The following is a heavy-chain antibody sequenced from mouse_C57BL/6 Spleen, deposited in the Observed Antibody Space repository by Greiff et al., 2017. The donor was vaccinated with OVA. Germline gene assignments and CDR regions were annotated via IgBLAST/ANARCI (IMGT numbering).Heavy chain of an antibody. CDR2: INYDGSST. D-gene: IGHD1-1*01. V-gene: IGHV5-16*01. J-gene: IGHJ1*03. CDR3: ARDKKTTVVAKSYWYFDV. Sequence: EVQVVESEGGLVQPGSSMKLSCTASGFTFSDYYMAWVRQVPEKGLEWVANINYDGSSTYYLDSLKSRFIISRDNAKNILYLQMSSLKSEDTATYYCARDKKTTVVAKSYWYFDVWGTGTTVTVSS. CDR1: GFTFSDYY.